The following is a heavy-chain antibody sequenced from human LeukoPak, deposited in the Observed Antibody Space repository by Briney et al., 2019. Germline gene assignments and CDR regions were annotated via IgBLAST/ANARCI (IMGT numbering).Heavy chain of an antibody. CDR3: ARDGTMSTRAPGGVPDY. Sequence: ASVTVSCKASGYTFTDYYMHWVRQAPGQGLEWMGWINPNSGDTYYAPKFQGRVTMTRDTANSTAYMELSSLRYDDTAVYYCARDGTMSTRAPGGVPDYWGQGTLVTVSS. J-gene: IGHJ4*02. V-gene: IGHV1-2*02. CDR1: GYTFTDYY. CDR2: INPNSGDT. D-gene: IGHD3-10*02.